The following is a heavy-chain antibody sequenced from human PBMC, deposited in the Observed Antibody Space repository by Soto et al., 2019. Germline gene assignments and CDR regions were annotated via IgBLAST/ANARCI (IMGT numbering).Heavy chain of an antibody. Sequence: QVQLVQSGAEVKKPGSSVKVSCKASGGTFSSYTISWVRQAPGQGLEWMGRIIPILGIANDAQKFQGRVTITADKSTSTAYMELSRLRSEDTAVYYWAVDLGGELSLYLYYWGQGTLVTVSS. CDR2: IIPILGIA. D-gene: IGHD3-16*02. CDR1: GGTFSSYT. V-gene: IGHV1-69*02. CDR3: AVDLGGELSLYLYY. J-gene: IGHJ4*02.